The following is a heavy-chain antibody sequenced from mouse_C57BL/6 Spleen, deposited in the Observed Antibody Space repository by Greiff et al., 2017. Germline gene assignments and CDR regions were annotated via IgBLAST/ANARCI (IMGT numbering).Heavy chain of an antibody. CDR3: ARVDYYGSIYWYFDV. CDR2: IDPSDSET. J-gene: IGHJ1*03. D-gene: IGHD1-1*01. CDR1: GYTFTSYW. V-gene: IGHV1-52*01. Sequence: VQLQQPGAELVRPGSSVKLSCKASGYTFTSYWMHWVKQRPIQGLEWIGNIDPSDSETHYNQKFKDKATLTVEKSSSTAYMQLSSLTSEDSAVYYCARVDYYGSIYWYFDVWGTGTTVTVSS.